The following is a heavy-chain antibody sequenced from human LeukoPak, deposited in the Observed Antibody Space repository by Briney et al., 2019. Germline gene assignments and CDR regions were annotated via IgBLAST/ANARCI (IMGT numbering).Heavy chain of an antibody. D-gene: IGHD6-19*01. CDR3: AGGDRNGWYFDY. V-gene: IGHV3-20*04. CDR2: INWNGAST. CDR1: GYRFYDHG. J-gene: IGHJ4*02. Sequence: GGSLRLSCEGSGYRFYDHGMSWVRQAPGKGLEWVSGINWNGASTGYGDSVKGRFTISRDNAKNSLYLQMNSLRAEDTALYYCAGGDRNGWYFDYWGQGVLVTVSS.